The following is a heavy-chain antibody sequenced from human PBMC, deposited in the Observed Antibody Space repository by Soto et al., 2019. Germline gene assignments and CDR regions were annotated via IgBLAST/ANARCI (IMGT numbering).Heavy chain of an antibody. CDR2: INPSGGST. J-gene: IGHJ6*02. Sequence: ASVKVSCKASGYTFTSYYMHWVRQAPGQGLEWMGIINPSGGSTSYAQKFQGRVTMTRDTSTSTVYMELSSLRSEDTAVYYCAREMEVAAHPFYYYYGMDVWGQGTTVTVSS. V-gene: IGHV1-46*01. D-gene: IGHD6-6*01. CDR1: GYTFTSYY. CDR3: AREMEVAAHPFYYYYGMDV.